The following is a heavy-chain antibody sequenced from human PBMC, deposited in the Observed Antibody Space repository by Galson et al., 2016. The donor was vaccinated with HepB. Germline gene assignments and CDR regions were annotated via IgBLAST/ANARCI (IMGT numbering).Heavy chain of an antibody. Sequence: SLRLSCAASGFTFSSYGMHWVRQAPGKGLEWVAVISYDGSNKYYADSVKGRFTISRVNSKNTLYLQMNSLRAEDTAVYYCAKGGDGYNLFEVWGQGTLVTVSS. J-gene: IGHJ4*02. CDR1: GFTFSSYG. CDR3: AKGGDGYNLFEV. CDR2: ISYDGSNK. D-gene: IGHD5-24*01. V-gene: IGHV3-30*18.